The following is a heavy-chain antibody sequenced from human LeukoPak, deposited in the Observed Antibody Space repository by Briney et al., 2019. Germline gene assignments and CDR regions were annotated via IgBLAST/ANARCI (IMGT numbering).Heavy chain of an antibody. V-gene: IGHV3-30*18. Sequence: GRSLRLSCAASGFTFSSYGMHWVRQAPGKGLEWVAVISYDGSNKYYADSVKGRFTISRDNSKNTLYLQMNSLRAEDTAVYYCAKGKYYYDSSGIDYWGQGTLVTVSS. CDR1: GFTFSSYG. D-gene: IGHD3-22*01. J-gene: IGHJ4*02. CDR2: ISYDGSNK. CDR3: AKGKYYYDSSGIDY.